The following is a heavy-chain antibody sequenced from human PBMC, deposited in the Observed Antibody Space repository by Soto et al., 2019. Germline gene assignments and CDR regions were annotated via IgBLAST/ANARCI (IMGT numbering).Heavy chain of an antibody. V-gene: IGHV3-7*01. CDR3: AREGDGNCTTASCYNGWFDS. CDR2: IKQDGRDI. J-gene: IGHJ5*01. D-gene: IGHD2-2*01. CDR1: GFIFSSYW. Sequence: EVQLVESGGGLVQPGGSLRLSCAACGFIFSSYWMSWVRQAPGKGLEWVANIKQDGRDIYYVDSVRGRFIVSRDNARNSLYLQMNSLRAEDTAVYFCAREGDGNCTTASCYNGWFDSWGQGTLVAVSS.